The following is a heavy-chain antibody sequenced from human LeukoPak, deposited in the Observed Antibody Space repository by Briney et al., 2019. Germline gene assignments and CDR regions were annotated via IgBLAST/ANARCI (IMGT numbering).Heavy chain of an antibody. CDR2: IYPGDSDT. V-gene: IGHV5-51*01. D-gene: IGHD3-10*01. J-gene: IGHJ4*02. CDR1: GYSFTSYW. Sequence: GESLKISCKGSGYSFTSYWIGWVRQMPGKGLEWMGIIYPGDSDTRYSPSFQGQVTISADKSISTAYLQWSSLKASDPAMYYCARSYYGSGSQYYFDYWGQGTLVTVSS. CDR3: ARSYYGSGSQYYFDY.